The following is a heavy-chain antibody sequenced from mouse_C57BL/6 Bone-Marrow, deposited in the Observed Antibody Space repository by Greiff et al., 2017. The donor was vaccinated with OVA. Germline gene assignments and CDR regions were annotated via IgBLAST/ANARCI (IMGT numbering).Heavy chain of an antibody. V-gene: IGHV1-81*01. CDR3: ARRTGTKGSFDY. D-gene: IGHD4-1*01. Sequence: VKLMESGAELARPGASVKLSCKASGYTFTSYGISWVKQRPGQGLEWIGEIYPRSGNTYYNEKFKGKATLTADKSSSTAYMELRSLTSEDSAVYFCARRTGTKGSFDYWGQGTTLTVSS. CDR2: IYPRSGNT. CDR1: GYTFTSYG. J-gene: IGHJ2*01.